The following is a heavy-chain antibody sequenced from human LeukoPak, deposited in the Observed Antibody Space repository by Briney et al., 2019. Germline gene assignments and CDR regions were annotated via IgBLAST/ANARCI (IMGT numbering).Heavy chain of an antibody. CDR1: GYSFTSYW. CDR2: IYPGDVAT. CDR3: ATPLGYCSSTSCYDAFDI. D-gene: IGHD2-2*03. Sequence: GESLKISCKGSGYSFTSYWIAWLGQMPGKGLGWWGIIYPGDVATRYNPSFQGQVTISADKSISTAYLQWSSLKPSDTAMYYCATPLGYCSSTSCYDAFDIWGQGTMVTVSS. V-gene: IGHV5-51*01. J-gene: IGHJ3*02.